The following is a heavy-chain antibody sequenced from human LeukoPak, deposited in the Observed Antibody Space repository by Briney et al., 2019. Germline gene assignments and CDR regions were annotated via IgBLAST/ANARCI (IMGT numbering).Heavy chain of an antibody. CDR2: ISGSGGST. Sequence: GGSLRLSCEASGFIFNNYDMNWVRQAPGKGLEWVSAISGSGGSTYYADSVKGRFTISRDNSKNTLYLQMNSLRAEDTAVYYCASSITMVRGVDYWGQGTLVTVSS. D-gene: IGHD3-10*01. V-gene: IGHV3-23*01. CDR3: ASSITMVRGVDY. CDR1: GFIFNNYD. J-gene: IGHJ4*02.